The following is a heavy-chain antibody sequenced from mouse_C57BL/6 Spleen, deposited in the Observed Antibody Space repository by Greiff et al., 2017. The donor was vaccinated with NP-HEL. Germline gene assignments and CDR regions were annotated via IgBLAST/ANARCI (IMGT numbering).Heavy chain of an antibody. J-gene: IGHJ4*01. CDR3: ARCYYSNYDAMDY. D-gene: IGHD2-5*01. CDR2: IDPSDSYT. V-gene: IGHV1-50*01. CDR1: GYTFTSYW. Sequence: QVQLQQSGAELVKPGASVKLSCKASGYTFTSYWMQWVKQRPGQGLEWIGEIDPSDSYTNYNQKFKGKATLTVDTSSSTAYMQLSSLTSEDSAVYYCARCYYSNYDAMDYWGQGTSVTVSS.